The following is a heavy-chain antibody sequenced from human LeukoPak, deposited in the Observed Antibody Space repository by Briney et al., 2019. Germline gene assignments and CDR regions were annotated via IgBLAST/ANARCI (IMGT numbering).Heavy chain of an antibody. V-gene: IGHV1-18*01. CDR2: ISAYNGNT. CDR3: ARDRARYSSSWYYYYMDV. Sequence: ASVKVSCKASGYTFTSYGISWVRQAPGQGLEWMGWISAYNGNTNYAQKLQGRVTITTDTSTSTAYMELRSLRSDDTAVYYCARDRARYSSSWYYYYMDVWGKGTTVTVSS. CDR1: GYTFTSYG. J-gene: IGHJ6*03. D-gene: IGHD6-13*01.